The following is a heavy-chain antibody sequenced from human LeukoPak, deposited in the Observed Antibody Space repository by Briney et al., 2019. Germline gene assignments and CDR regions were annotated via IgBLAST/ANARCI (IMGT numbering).Heavy chain of an antibody. J-gene: IGHJ4*02. CDR1: GYTLTGYY. CDR3: AVSYDSSPNLDY. CDR2: INPNSGGT. V-gene: IGHV1-2*04. Sequence: ASVKVSCKASGYTLTGYYMHWVRQAPGQGLEWMGWINPNSGGTNYAQKFQGWVTMTRDTSISTAYMELSRLRSDDTAVYYCAVSYDSSPNLDYWGQGTLVTVSS. D-gene: IGHD3-22*01.